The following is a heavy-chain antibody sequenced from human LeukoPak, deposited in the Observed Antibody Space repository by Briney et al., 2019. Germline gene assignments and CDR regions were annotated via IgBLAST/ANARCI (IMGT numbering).Heavy chain of an antibody. V-gene: IGHV1-2*02. D-gene: IGHD3-9*01. Sequence: ASVKLSCKASGYTFTGYYIHWVRQAPGQGLEWMGWINPNSGGTYYAQKFQGRVTMTRDTSISTAYMELSRLRSDDTAVFYCARVAHNYDLLTGYHPYLDYFDFWGQGTLVTVSS. CDR1: GYTFTGYY. CDR3: ARVAHNYDLLTGYHPYLDYFDF. J-gene: IGHJ4*02. CDR2: INPNSGGT.